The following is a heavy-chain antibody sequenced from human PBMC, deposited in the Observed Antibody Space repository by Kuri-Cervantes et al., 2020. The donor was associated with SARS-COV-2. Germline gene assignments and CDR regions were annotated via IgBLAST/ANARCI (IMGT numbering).Heavy chain of an antibody. J-gene: IGHJ6*02. CDR2: ISYDGSNK. D-gene: IGHD3-22*01. V-gene: IGHV3-30-3*01. Sequence: LSLTCAASGFTFSSYAMHWVRQAPGKGLEWVAVISYDGSNKYYADSVKGRFTISRDNSKNTLYLQMNSLRAEDTAVYYCAKAVVSYYYYGKDVWGQGTTVTVSS. CDR1: GFTFSSYA. CDR3: AKAVVSYYYYGKDV.